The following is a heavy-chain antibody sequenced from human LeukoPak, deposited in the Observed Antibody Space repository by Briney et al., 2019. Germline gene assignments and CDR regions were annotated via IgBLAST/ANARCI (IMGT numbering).Heavy chain of an antibody. J-gene: IGHJ4*02. CDR1: GFSFSNTW. CDR3: TPGGKDYVH. Sequence: GGSLRLSCAASGFSFSNTWMNWIRLAPGKGLEWVGRVKSKSDGGTAEYAAPVKGRFTISRDDSKSTLYVEMSSLKIEDTALYYCTPGGKDYVHWSQGTLVTVSS. D-gene: IGHD4-17*01. CDR2: VKSKSDGGTA. V-gene: IGHV3-15*07.